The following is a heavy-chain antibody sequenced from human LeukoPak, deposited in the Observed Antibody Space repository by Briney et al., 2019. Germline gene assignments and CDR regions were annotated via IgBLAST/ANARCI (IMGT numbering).Heavy chain of an antibody. CDR3: ARIAAAGTGRFDP. J-gene: IGHJ5*02. CDR1: GGSFSGYY. D-gene: IGHD6-13*01. V-gene: IGHV4-34*01. CDR2: INHSGST. Sequence: SETLSLTCAVYGGSFSGYYWSWIRQPPGKGLEWIGEINHSGSTNYNPSLKSRVTISVDTSKNQFSLKLSSVTAADTAVYYCARIAAAGTGRFDPWGQGTLVTVSS.